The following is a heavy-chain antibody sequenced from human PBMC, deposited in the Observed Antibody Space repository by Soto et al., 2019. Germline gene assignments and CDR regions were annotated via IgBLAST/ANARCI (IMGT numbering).Heavy chain of an antibody. V-gene: IGHV4-4*02. Sequence: KTSETLSLTCAVSSGSISSSNWWSWVRQPPGKGLEWIGEIYHSGSTNYNPSLKSRVTISVDKSKNQFSLKLSSVTAADTAVYYCAREGSYYYGSRNMDVWGKGTTVTVSS. CDR3: AREGSYYYGSRNMDV. CDR1: SGSISSSNW. J-gene: IGHJ6*03. D-gene: IGHD3-10*01. CDR2: IYHSGST.